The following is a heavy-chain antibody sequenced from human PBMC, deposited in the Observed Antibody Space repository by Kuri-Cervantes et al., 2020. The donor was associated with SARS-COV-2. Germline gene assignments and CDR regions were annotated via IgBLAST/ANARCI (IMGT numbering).Heavy chain of an antibody. Sequence: GESLKISGAASGSTFSSYGMHWVRQAPGKGLEWVAVIWYDGSNKYYADSVKGRFTISRDNSKNTLYLQMNSLRAEDTAVYYCARDLVPAAMLDYWGQGTLVTVSS. J-gene: IGHJ4*02. CDR3: ARDLVPAAMLDY. CDR1: GSTFSSYG. V-gene: IGHV3-33*01. D-gene: IGHD2-2*01. CDR2: IWYDGSNK.